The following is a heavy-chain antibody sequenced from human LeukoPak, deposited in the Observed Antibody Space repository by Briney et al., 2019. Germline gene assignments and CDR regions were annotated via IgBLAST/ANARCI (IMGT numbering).Heavy chain of an antibody. Sequence: GESLKISCKGSGYSFTSYCIGWVRQMPGKGLEWMEIIYPGDSDTRYSPSFQGQVTISADKSISTAYLQWSSLKASDTAMYYCARRRRSHGNWFDPWGQGTLVTVSS. J-gene: IGHJ5*02. V-gene: IGHV5-51*01. CDR3: ARRRRSHGNWFDP. CDR2: IYPGDSDT. CDR1: GYSFTSYC.